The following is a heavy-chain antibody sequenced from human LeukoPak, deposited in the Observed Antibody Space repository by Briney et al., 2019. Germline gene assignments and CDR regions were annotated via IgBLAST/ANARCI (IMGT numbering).Heavy chain of an antibody. D-gene: IGHD4-23*01. CDR3: AKRNSDNYYYYMDV. CDR1: GFTVSSNE. Sequence: GGSLRLSCAASGFTVSSNEMTWVRQAPGKGLEWVSAISGSGGSTYYADSVKGRFTNSRDNSKNTLYLQMNSLRAEDTAVYYCAKRNSDNYYYYMDVWGKGTTVTVSS. CDR2: ISGSGGST. J-gene: IGHJ6*03. V-gene: IGHV3-23*01.